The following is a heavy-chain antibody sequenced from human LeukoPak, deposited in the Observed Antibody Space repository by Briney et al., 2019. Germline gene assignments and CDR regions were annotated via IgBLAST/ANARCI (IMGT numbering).Heavy chain of an antibody. CDR3: ARHSAVADPFDY. Sequence: SETLSLTCTVSGGSISSYYWSWIRQPPGKGLEWIGYIYYSGSTNYNPSLKSRVTISVDTSKNQFSLKLSSVTAADTAVYYCARHSAVADPFDYWGQGTLVTVSS. V-gene: IGHV4-59*08. J-gene: IGHJ4*02. D-gene: IGHD6-19*01. CDR1: GGSISSYY. CDR2: IYYSGST.